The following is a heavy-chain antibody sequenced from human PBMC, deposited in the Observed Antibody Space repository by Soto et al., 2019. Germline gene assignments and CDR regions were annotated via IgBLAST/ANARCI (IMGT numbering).Heavy chain of an antibody. V-gene: IGHV1-2*02. J-gene: IGHJ6*02. CDR2: INPNSGGT. CDR3: ARGYCSSTSCSDYYYYYGMDV. Sequence: ASVKVSCKASGGTFSSYAISWVRQAPGQGLEWMGWINPNSGGTNYAQKFQGRVTMTRDTSISTAYMELSRLRSDDTAVYYCARGYCSSTSCSDYYYYYGMDVWGQGTTVTVSS. D-gene: IGHD2-2*01. CDR1: GGTFSSYA.